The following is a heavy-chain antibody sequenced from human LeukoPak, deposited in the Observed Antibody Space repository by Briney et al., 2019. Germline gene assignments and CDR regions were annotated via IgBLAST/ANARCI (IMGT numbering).Heavy chain of an antibody. D-gene: IGHD3-22*01. CDR2: IWYDGSNK. Sequence: PGRSLRLSCAASGFTFSSYGMHWVRQAPGKGLEWVAVIWYDGSNKYYVDSVQGRFTISRDNSKNTLYLQMSSLRAEDTAVYYCARGDHYDSSGYYFPDAFDIWGQGTMVTVSS. CDR1: GFTFSSYG. V-gene: IGHV3-33*01. J-gene: IGHJ3*02. CDR3: ARGDHYDSSGYYFPDAFDI.